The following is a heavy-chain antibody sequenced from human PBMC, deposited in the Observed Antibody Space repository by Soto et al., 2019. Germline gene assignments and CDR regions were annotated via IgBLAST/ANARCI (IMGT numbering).Heavy chain of an antibody. Sequence: PGGSLRLSCAASGFTFSDYYMSWIRQAPGKGLEWVSAVSASGGSTYYADSVKGRFTISRDSSENTLFLQMNSLRAEDTAVYYCAKKAGGGSSRSATAAFDIWGQGTVVTVSS. D-gene: IGHD2-15*01. V-gene: IGHV3-23*01. J-gene: IGHJ3*02. CDR1: GFTFSDYY. CDR3: AKKAGGGSSRSATAAFDI. CDR2: VSASGGST.